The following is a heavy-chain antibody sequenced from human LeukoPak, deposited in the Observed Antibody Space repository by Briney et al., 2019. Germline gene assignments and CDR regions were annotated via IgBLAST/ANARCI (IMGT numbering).Heavy chain of an antibody. CDR1: GGSISSYY. D-gene: IGHD1-14*01. J-gene: IGHJ4*02. CDR3: ARESSTTQTNLFDY. V-gene: IGHV4-59*01. CDR2: LRHSGNT. Sequence: SETLSLTCTVSGGSISSYYWSWIRQPPGKGLEWIGYLRHSGNTNHNSSLKGRVTFSLDTSKNQFSLILRSVTAADTAIYFCARESSTTQTNLFDYWGQGTLVTVSS.